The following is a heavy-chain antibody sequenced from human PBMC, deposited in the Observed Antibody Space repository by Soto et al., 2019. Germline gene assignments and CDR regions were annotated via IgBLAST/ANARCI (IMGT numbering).Heavy chain of an antibody. CDR1: GFTFSSYS. Sequence: EVQLVESGGGLVQPGGSLRLSCAASGFTFSSYSMNWVRQAPGKGLEWVSYISSSSSTIYYADSVKGRFTISRDNAKNSLYLQMNSLRAEDTAVYYCARDLNLGSFDYRGQGTLVNVSS. CDR2: ISSSSSTI. V-gene: IGHV3-48*01. J-gene: IGHJ4*02. CDR3: ARDLNLGSFDY.